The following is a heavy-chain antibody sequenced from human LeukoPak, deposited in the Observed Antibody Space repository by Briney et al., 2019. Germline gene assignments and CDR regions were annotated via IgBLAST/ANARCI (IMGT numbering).Heavy chain of an antibody. CDR3: ARGPTISETGYFDY. J-gene: IGHJ4*03. V-gene: IGHV4-34*01. CDR1: GGSFSAYY. CDR2: INHRGDI. Sequence: SETLSLTCAVYGGSFSAYYWSWIRQSPGKGLEWIAEINHRGDINYNPSVKSRVSISVYTSKNQFSLKVTSLTAADTAVCYCARGPTISETGYFDYWGQGTLVTVSS. D-gene: IGHD1-1*01.